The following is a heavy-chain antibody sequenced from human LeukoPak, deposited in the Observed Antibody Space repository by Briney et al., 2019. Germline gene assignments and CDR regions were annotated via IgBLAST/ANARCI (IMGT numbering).Heavy chain of an antibody. V-gene: IGHV4-39*01. CDR3: AKRYCSSTTCYDDRGAFDY. CDR2: VYYNGRT. J-gene: IGHJ4*02. Sequence: PSETLSLTCFVSGDSITSRSFYWGWIRQPPGKNLEWIGNVYYNGRTSYNPSLKTRVTISVDTSKNQFSLKLSSVTAADTAVYYCAKRYCSSTTCYDDRGAFDYWGQGTLVTVSS. CDR1: GDSITSRSFY. D-gene: IGHD2-2*01.